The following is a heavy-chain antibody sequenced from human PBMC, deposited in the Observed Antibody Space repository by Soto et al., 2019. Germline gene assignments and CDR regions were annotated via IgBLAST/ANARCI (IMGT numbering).Heavy chain of an antibody. CDR2: INPNSGGT. V-gene: IGHV1-2*04. Sequence: ASVKVSCKASGYTFTGYYMHWVRQAPGQGLEWMGWINPNSGGTNYAQKFQGWVTMTRDTSISTAYMELSRLRSDDTAVYYCARAGYSSGHDAFDIWGQGTMVTVS. CDR3: ARAGYSSGHDAFDI. J-gene: IGHJ3*02. CDR1: GYTFTGYY. D-gene: IGHD6-19*01.